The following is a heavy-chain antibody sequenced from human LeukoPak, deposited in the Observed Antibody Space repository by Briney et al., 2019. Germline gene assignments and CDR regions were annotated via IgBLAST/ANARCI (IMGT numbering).Heavy chain of an antibody. J-gene: IGHJ3*02. D-gene: IGHD2-2*01. CDR1: GGSISSSSYY. CDR3: ARVREYQLGDAFDI. V-gene: IGHV4-61*05. CDR2: IYYSGST. Sequence: PSETLSLTCTVSGGSISSSSYYWGWIRQPPGKGLEWIGYIYYSGSTNYNPSLKSRVTISVDTSKNQFSLKLSSVTAADTAVYYCARVREYQLGDAFDIWGQGTMVTVSS.